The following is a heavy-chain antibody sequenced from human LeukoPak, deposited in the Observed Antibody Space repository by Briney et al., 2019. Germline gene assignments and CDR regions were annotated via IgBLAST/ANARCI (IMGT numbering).Heavy chain of an antibody. J-gene: IGHJ5*02. Sequence: PGGSLRLSCAAPGFTFSSYWMSWVRQAPEKGLEWVANIKYDGSDKNYMGSVKGRFSVSRDNARKSLFLQMNSLRTEDTAVYYCVRGSIVGTRLAFAPWGQGTLVTVSS. V-gene: IGHV3-7*01. CDR2: IKYDGSDK. CDR3: VRGSIVGTRLAFAP. CDR1: GFTFSSYW. D-gene: IGHD1-26*01.